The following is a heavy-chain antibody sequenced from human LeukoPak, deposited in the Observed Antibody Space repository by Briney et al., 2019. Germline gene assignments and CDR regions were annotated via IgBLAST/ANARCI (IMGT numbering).Heavy chain of an antibody. V-gene: IGHV3-30-3*01. D-gene: IGHD3-3*02. CDR2: ISYDGSNK. CDR3: ARDFSKPPAY. J-gene: IGHJ4*02. Sequence: PGGSLRLSCAASGFTFSSYAMHWVRQAPGKGLEWVAVISYDGSNKYYADSVKGRFTISRDNSKNTLYLQMNSLRAEDTAVYYCARDFSKPPAYWGQGTLVTVSS. CDR1: GFTFSSYA.